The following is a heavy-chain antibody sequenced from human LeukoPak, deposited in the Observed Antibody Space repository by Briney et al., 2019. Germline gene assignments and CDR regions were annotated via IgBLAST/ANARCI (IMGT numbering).Heavy chain of an antibody. CDR2: IYYTGST. Sequence: PSETLSLTCSVSGDSISTSSYYWGWIRQPPGRGLEWIGTIYYTGSTFYSPSLQSRVSISVDTSTNQFSLKLSSVTAADTAVYYCARELVRGVIGAFDIWGQGTMVTVSS. CDR3: ARELVRGVIGAFDI. V-gene: IGHV4-39*07. J-gene: IGHJ3*02. CDR1: GDSISTSSYY. D-gene: IGHD3-10*01.